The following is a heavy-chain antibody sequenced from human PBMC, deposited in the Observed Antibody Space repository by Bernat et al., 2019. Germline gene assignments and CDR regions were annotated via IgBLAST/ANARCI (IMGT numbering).Heavy chain of an antibody. V-gene: IGHV3-21*05. CDR2: ISSTSSFI. CDR1: GFTFSSYS. CDR3: ARCPQGITTGYDYYMDV. D-gene: IGHD4-17*01. J-gene: IGHJ6*03. Sequence: EVQLVESGGGLVKPGESLRLSCVGSGFTFSSYSMNWVRQAPGKGLEWVSYISSTSSFIYQADSVKGRFTISRDNAKNSLYLQMNSLRAEDTAVYYCARCPQGITTGYDYYMDVWGKGTTVTVSS.